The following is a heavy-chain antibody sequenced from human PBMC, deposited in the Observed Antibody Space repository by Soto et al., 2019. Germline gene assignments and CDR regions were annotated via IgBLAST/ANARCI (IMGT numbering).Heavy chain of an antibody. V-gene: IGHV4-4*02. J-gene: IGHJ4*02. CDR2: IYHSGST. CDR1: GGSISSSNW. Sequence: SETLSLTCAVSGGSISSSNWWSWVRQPPGEGLEWIGEIYHSGSTNYNPSLKSRVTISVDKSKNQFSLKLSSVTAADTAVYYCAGQPLYTYYYDSSGYYYLSNWGQGTLVTVSS. CDR3: AGQPLYTYYYDSSGYYYLSN. D-gene: IGHD3-22*01.